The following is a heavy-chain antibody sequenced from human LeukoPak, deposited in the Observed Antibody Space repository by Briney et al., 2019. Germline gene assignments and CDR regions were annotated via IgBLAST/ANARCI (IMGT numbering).Heavy chain of an antibody. CDR2: IYPGDSDT. CDR3: ARHAGGKADY. V-gene: IGHV5-51*01. Sequence: GESLKISCKGSGYRFTTYWIGWVRQMPGKGLEWKGIIYPGDSDTRYSPSFQGQVTISADKSISTAYLQWSSLQASDTAIYFCARHAGGKADYWGQGTLVTVSS. D-gene: IGHD4-23*01. J-gene: IGHJ4*02. CDR1: GYRFTTYW.